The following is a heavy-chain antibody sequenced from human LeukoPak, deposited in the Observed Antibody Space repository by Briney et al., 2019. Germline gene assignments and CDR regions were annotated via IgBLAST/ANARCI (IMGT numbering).Heavy chain of an antibody. CDR1: GGSISRSNYY. Sequence: SETLSLTCTVSGGSISRSNYYWAWIRQPPGKGLEWIGSIYYSGSTYYYPSLKSRVTISVDTSKNQFSLKLSSVTAADTAVYYCARHVSTSSCGADCYSGGLDVRGQGTTVTVSS. D-gene: IGHD2-21*02. V-gene: IGHV4-39*01. CDR3: ARHVSTSSCGADCYSGGLDV. CDR2: IYYSGST. J-gene: IGHJ6*02.